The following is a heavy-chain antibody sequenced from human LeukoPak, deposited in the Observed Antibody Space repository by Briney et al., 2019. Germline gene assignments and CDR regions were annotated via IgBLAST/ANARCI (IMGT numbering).Heavy chain of an antibody. CDR3: ARGGAARLHFQN. CDR2: IYHSGST. D-gene: IGHD6-6*01. V-gene: IGHV4-59*01. CDR1: GGSISTYY. Sequence: SETLSLTCTVSGGSISTYYWNWIRQPPGKGLEWIGYIYHSGSTDYNPSLQSRVTISVDTSKNQFSLNLNSVTAADTAVYYCARGGAARLHFQNWGQGTLVTVSS. J-gene: IGHJ1*01.